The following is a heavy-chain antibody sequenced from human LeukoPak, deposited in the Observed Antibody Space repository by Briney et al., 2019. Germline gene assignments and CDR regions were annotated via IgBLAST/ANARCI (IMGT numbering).Heavy chain of an antibody. Sequence: PSETLSLTCAVYGGSFSGYYWSWIRQPPGKGLEWIGEINHSGSTNYNPSLKSRVTISVDTSKNQFSLKLSSVTAADTAVYYCARLKQQLHHYYYYYMDVWGKGTTVTISS. CDR3: ARLKQQLHHYYYYYMDV. V-gene: IGHV4-34*01. CDR2: INHSGST. CDR1: GGSFSGYY. J-gene: IGHJ6*03. D-gene: IGHD6-13*01.